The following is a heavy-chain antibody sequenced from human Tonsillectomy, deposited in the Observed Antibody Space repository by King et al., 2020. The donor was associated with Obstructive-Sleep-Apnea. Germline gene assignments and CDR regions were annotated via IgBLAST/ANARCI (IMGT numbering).Heavy chain of an antibody. V-gene: IGHV3-30*04. Sequence: QLVQSGGGVVQPGRSLRLSCEASGFTFSTYAMHWVRQAPGKGLEWVAVISYDGNVKYYADSVKGRFTISRDNSKNALYLQMNSLRGDDTAVYYCARAFAEWSSSSGNWFDPWGQGTLVTVSS. D-gene: IGHD6-6*01. CDR3: ARAFAEWSSSSGNWFDP. CDR2: ISYDGNVK. J-gene: IGHJ5*02. CDR1: GFTFSTYA.